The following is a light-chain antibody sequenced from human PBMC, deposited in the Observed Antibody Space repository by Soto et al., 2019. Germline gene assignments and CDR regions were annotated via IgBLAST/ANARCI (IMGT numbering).Light chain of an antibody. Sequence: QSVLTQPPSASGTPGQRVTISCSGSSSNIGSNTVNWYQQLPGTAPKLLIYTDNQRPSGVPDRFSGSKSGASASLAIGGLRSEDEADYYCAAWDDSLSAWVFGGGTKLTVL. CDR2: TDN. CDR1: SSNIGSNT. CDR3: AAWDDSLSAWV. V-gene: IGLV1-44*01. J-gene: IGLJ3*02.